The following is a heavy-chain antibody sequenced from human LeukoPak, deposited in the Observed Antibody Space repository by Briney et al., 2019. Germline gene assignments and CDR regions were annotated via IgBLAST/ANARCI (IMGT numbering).Heavy chain of an antibody. Sequence: GGSLRLSCAVSGFXFSSYWINWVRQAPGKGLEWVANIKQDGSQKYYVDSVKGRFTISRDNAKNSLYLQLNSLRDEDTAVYYCARDESGDSYGLYWGQGTLVTVSS. J-gene: IGHJ4*02. D-gene: IGHD5-18*01. CDR2: IKQDGSQK. CDR3: ARDESGDSYGLY. CDR1: GFXFSSYW. V-gene: IGHV3-7*05.